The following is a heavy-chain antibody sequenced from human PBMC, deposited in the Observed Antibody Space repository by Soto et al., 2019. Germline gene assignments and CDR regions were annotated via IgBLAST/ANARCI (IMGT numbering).Heavy chain of an antibody. CDR3: ARSGPGDGYNLCY. Sequence: QVQLQESGPGLVKPSQTLSLTCTVSGGSISSGGYYWSWIRQHPGKGLEWIGYIYYSGSTYYNPSLKSRVTISVDTSNNQLPLKLSSVTAADTAVYYCARSGPGDGYNLCYWGQGTLVNVSS. J-gene: IGHJ4*02. CDR2: IYYSGST. V-gene: IGHV4-31*03. CDR1: GGSISSGGYY. D-gene: IGHD5-12*01.